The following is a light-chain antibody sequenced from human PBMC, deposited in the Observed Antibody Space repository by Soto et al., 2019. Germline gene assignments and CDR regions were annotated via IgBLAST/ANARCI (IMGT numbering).Light chain of an antibody. CDR3: HQYGNSPVT. CDR2: DAS. Sequence: EIVLTQSPGTLSLSPGERATLSCRASQSVSSNYFAWYQQKPGQAPMLLIYDASRKATGTPDRFSSSGSGTEVTLTIIRLEPEDFAVYYCHQYGNSPVTFGPGTKVEIK. CDR1: QSVSSNY. J-gene: IGKJ1*01. V-gene: IGKV3-20*01.